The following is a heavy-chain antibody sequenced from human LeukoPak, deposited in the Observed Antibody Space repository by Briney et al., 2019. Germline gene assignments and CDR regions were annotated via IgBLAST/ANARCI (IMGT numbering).Heavy chain of an antibody. CDR3: ASAGYSYGPVY. D-gene: IGHD5-18*01. Sequence: PSGTLSLTCAVYGGSFSGYYWSWIRQPPGKGLEWIGEINHSGSTNYNPSLKSRVTISVDTSKNQFSLKLSSVTAADTAVYYCASAGYSYGPVYWGQGTLVTVSS. J-gene: IGHJ4*02. CDR1: GGSFSGYY. CDR2: INHSGST. V-gene: IGHV4-34*01.